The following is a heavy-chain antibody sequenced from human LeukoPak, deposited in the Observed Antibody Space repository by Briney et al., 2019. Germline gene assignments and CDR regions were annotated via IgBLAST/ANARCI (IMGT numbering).Heavy chain of an antibody. CDR3: ARERRWFGESYYMDV. CDR2: INPNSGGT. CDR1: GYTFGAYY. J-gene: IGHJ6*03. D-gene: IGHD3-10*01. Sequence: ASVKVSCKASGYTFGAYYMHWVRQAPGQGLEWMGWINPNSGGTNYAQKFQGRVTMTRDTSISTAYMELSRLRSDDTAVYYCARERRWFGESYYMDVWGKGTTVTISS. V-gene: IGHV1-2*02.